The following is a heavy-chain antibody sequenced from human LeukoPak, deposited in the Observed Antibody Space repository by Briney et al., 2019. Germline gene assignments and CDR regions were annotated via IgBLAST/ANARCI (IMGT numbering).Heavy chain of an antibody. Sequence: SGGSLRLSCAASGFTFSSYAMSWVRQAPGKGLEWVSAISGSGGSTYYADSVKGRFTISRDNSKNTLYLQMNSLRAEDTAVYYCAKGGVRVSSSWYGFDPWGQGTLVTVSS. CDR3: AKGGVRVSSSWYGFDP. D-gene: IGHD6-13*01. J-gene: IGHJ5*02. CDR1: GFTFSSYA. V-gene: IGHV3-23*01. CDR2: ISGSGGST.